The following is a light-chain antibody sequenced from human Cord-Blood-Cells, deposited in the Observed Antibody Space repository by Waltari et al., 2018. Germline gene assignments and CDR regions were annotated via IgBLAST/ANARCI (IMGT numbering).Light chain of an antibody. Sequence: DLVMTHSPDSLAVPLGGRATINCKSGQSVLYSSNNKNYLAWYQQKPGQPPKLLIYWASTRESGVPDRFSGSGSGTDFTLTISSLQAEDVAVYYCQQYYSTPPTFGQGTKLEIK. J-gene: IGKJ2*01. V-gene: IGKV4-1*01. CDR2: WAS. CDR3: QQYYSTPPT. CDR1: QSVLYSSNNKNY.